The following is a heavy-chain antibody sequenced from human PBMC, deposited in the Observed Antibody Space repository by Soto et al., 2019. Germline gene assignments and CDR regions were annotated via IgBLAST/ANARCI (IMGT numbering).Heavy chain of an antibody. V-gene: IGHV3-9*01. CDR2: ITWNSGYI. CDR1: GFTFDDYA. Sequence: VQLVESGGGLVQPGRSLRLSWAASGFTFDDYAMHWVRQAPGKGLEWVSGITWNSGYIAYLDSVKGRFTISRDNAKKSLYLQMNSLRTEDTALYYCAKDVGGADGYFYNMDVWGKGTTVTVSS. D-gene: IGHD6-25*01. CDR3: AKDVGGADGYFYNMDV. J-gene: IGHJ6*03.